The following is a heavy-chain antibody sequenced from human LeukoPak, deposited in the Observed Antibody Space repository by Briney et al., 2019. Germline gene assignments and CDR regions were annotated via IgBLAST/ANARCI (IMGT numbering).Heavy chain of an antibody. J-gene: IGHJ5*02. CDR2: IYYSGGT. Sequence: SETLSLTCTVSGASTSSYYWAWIRQPPGKGLEWIGCIYYSGGTYYNPSLKSRVIISLDTSKNQFSLKLNSATAADTAVYYCSRERGPNCNKDCLFDPWGQGTLVTVSS. V-gene: IGHV4-59*01. CDR3: SRERGPNCNKDCLFDP. D-gene: IGHD2/OR15-2a*01. CDR1: GASTSSYY.